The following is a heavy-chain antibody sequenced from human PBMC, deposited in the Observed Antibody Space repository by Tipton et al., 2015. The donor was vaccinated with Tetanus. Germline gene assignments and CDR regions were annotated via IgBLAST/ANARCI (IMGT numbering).Heavy chain of an antibody. CDR2: IYESGDT. CDR3: ARHQSGYFTPFDY. Sequence: TLSLTCTVSGASIRGGTFYWGWIRQPPGKGLEWLGSIYESGDTYYIPSLKSRVTISVDTSTNQFSLTLNSMAAADTSVYYCARHQSGYFTPFDYWGQGKLVTVSS. D-gene: IGHD3-3*01. CDR1: GASIRGGTFY. J-gene: IGHJ4*02. V-gene: IGHV4-39*01.